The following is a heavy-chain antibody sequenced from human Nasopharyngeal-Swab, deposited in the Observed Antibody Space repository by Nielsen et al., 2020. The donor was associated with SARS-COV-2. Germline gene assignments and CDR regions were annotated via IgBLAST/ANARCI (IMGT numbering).Heavy chain of an antibody. V-gene: IGHV2-26*01. CDR3: ARIGEYSSGWYGSPYYYYYYMDV. Sequence: SGPTLVKPTEILTLTCTVSGFSLSNARMGVSWIRQPPGKALEWLAHIFSNDEKSYSTSLKSRLTISKDTSKSQVVLNMTNMDPVDTATYYCARIGEYSSGWYGSPYYYYYYMDVWGKGTTVTVSS. CDR2: IFSNDEK. CDR1: GFSLSNARMG. D-gene: IGHD6-19*01. J-gene: IGHJ6*03.